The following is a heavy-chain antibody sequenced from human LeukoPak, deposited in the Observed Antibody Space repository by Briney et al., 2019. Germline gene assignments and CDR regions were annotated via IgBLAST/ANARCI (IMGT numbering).Heavy chain of an antibody. CDR3: ATVSGILGVVIYYGMDV. V-gene: IGHV1-8*01. J-gene: IGHJ6*02. CDR1: GYTFTSYD. Sequence: ASVKVSCKASGYTFTSYDSNWVRQDTGQGLEGMGWMNPNSGNTGYAQKFQRRVTMTRNTSISTAYMELSSVRSGDTGVYYCATVSGILGVVIYYGMDVWGGGTRVTVSS. D-gene: IGHD3-3*01. CDR2: MNPNSGNT.